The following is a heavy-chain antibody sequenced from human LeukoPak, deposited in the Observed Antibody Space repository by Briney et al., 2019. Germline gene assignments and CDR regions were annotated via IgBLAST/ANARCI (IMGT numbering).Heavy chain of an antibody. Sequence: GGSLRLACAVSGFTFSGHSMSWVRQAPGKGLEWVSAISSGGDVTFQTDSVKGRLIVSRDESNNMLSLQMSSLRAEDTALYYCAKHRAPVPGSHPKSPTAYFEEWGQGTLVTVPS. CDR2: ISSGGDVT. CDR3: AKHRAPVPGSHPKSPTAYFEE. J-gene: IGHJ4*02. D-gene: IGHD6-19*01. CDR1: GFTFSGHS. V-gene: IGHV3-23*01.